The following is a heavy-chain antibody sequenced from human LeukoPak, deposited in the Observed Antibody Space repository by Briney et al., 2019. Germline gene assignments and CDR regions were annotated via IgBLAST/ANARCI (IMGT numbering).Heavy chain of an antibody. J-gene: IGHJ6*02. CDR1: GGSISSYY. CDR3: ARDRLAAAGRYYYYGMDV. Sequence: SETLSLTCTVSGGSISSYYWSWVRQPPGKGLEWIWNIYYSGSTNYNPSLKSRVTISVDTSKNQFSLKLSSVTAADTAVYYCARDRLAAAGRYYYYGMDVWGQGTTVTVSS. CDR2: IYYSGST. V-gene: IGHV4-59*01. D-gene: IGHD6-13*01.